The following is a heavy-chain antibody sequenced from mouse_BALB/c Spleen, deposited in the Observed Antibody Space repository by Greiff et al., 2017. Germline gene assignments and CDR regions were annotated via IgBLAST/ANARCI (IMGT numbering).Heavy chain of an antibody. CDR3: ARDRDYGSTPFAY. V-gene: IGHV3-6*02. J-gene: IGHJ3*01. CDR2: ISYDGSN. CDR1: GYSITSGYY. D-gene: IGHD1-1*01. Sequence: EVQLQQSGPGLVKPSQSLSLTCSVTGYSITSGYYWNWIRQFPGNKLEWMGYISYDGSNNYNPSLKNRIPITRDTSKNQFFLKLNSVTTEDTATYYCARDRDYGSTPFAYWGQGTLVTVSA.